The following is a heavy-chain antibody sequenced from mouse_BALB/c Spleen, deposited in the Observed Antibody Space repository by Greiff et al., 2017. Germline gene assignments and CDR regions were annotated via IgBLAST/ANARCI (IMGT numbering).Heavy chain of an antibody. V-gene: IGHV5-6-5*01. J-gene: IGHJ4*01. CDR1: GFTFSSYA. CDR2: ISSGGST. Sequence: EVKLMESGGGLVKPGGSLKLSCAASGFTFSSYAMSWVRQTPEKRLEWVASISSGGSTYYPDSVKGRFTISRDNARNILYLQMSSLRSEDTAMYYCARGHGLGYAMDYWGQGTSVTVSS. CDR3: ARGHGLGYAMDY. D-gene: IGHD3-3*01.